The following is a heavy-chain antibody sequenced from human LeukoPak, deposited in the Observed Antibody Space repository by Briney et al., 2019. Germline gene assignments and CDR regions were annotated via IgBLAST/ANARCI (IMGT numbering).Heavy chain of an antibody. CDR3: AREGSGSGSYQHGWFDP. D-gene: IGHD3-10*01. V-gene: IGHV1-2*02. J-gene: IGHJ5*02. Sequence: VASVKVSCKASGYTFTGYYMHWVRQAPGQGLEWMGWINPNSGGTNYAQKFQGRVTMTRDTSISTAYMELSRLRSDDTAVYYCAREGSGSGSYQHGWFDPWGQGTLVTVSS. CDR2: INPNSGGT. CDR1: GYTFTGYY.